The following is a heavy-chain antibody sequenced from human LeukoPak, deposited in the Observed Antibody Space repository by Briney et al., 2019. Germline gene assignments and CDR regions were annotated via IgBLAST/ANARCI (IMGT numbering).Heavy chain of an antibody. CDR2: IFPSGGEI. J-gene: IGHJ4*02. V-gene: IGHV3-23*01. CDR3: ATYRQVLLPFES. CDR1: GFTFSTFA. Sequence: GGSLRLSCAASGFTFSTFAMIWVRQPPGKGLEWVSSIFPSGGEIHYADSVKGRFTIFRDNSKSTLTLQMNSLRAEDTAIYYCATYRQVLLPFESWGQGTLVTVSS. D-gene: IGHD2-8*02.